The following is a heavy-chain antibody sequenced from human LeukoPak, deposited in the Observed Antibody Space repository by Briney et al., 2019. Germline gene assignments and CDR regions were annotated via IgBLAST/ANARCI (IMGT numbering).Heavy chain of an antibody. V-gene: IGHV3-21*04. CDR3: ATYRQVMLPFEA. J-gene: IGHJ5*02. CDR1: GFTFSSHN. CDR2: TFQGGGEI. Sequence: GGSLRLSCAASGFTFSSHNMIWVRQPPGKGLEWVSSTFQGGGEIHYADSVRGRSTISRDNSRSTLFLQMNSLRGEDTAIYYCATYRQVMLPFEAWGQGTLVTVSS. D-gene: IGHD5-18*01.